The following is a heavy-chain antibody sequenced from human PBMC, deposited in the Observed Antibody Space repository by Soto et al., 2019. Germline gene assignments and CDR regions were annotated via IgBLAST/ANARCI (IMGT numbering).Heavy chain of an antibody. Sequence: SVKVSCKASGGTFSSYAISWVRQAPGQGLEWMGGIIPIFGTANYAQKFQGRVTITADESTSTAYMELSSLRSEDTAVYYCARTAIVVVPAEDVWFDPWGQGTLVTVSS. V-gene: IGHV1-69*13. CDR1: GGTFSSYA. J-gene: IGHJ5*02. CDR3: ARTAIVVVPAEDVWFDP. CDR2: IIPIFGTA. D-gene: IGHD2-2*01.